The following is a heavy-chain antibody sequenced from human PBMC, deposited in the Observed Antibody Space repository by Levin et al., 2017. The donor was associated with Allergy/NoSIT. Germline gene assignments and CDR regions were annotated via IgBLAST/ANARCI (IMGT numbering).Heavy chain of an antibody. Sequence: ASVKVSCKASGYTSTTYAMHWVRQAPGQRLEWLGWISAANAETRYSQKFQGRVTITRDSSATTAYVELSSLTSEDTAIYYCASWGFYGRIDSWGLGTLITVSS. CDR2: ISAANAET. J-gene: IGHJ4*02. CDR1: GYTSTTYA. CDR3: ASWGFYGRIDS. D-gene: IGHD7-27*01. V-gene: IGHV1-3*01.